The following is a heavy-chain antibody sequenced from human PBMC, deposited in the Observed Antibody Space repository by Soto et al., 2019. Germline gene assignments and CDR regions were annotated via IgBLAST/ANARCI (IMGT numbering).Heavy chain of an antibody. J-gene: IGHJ5*01. CDR3: AKGRLAVGSDWFDS. Sequence: PGGSLRLSCVASGMTFNPYAMIWVRQAPGKGLEWVSAIDGDGGDTYYADFVKGRFTMSRDNSKNTVYLHMRSLTAEDTALYYCAKGRLAVGSDWFDSWGPGTLVTGSS. CDR2: IDGDGGDT. V-gene: IGHV3-23*01. D-gene: IGHD1-26*01. CDR1: GMTFNPYA.